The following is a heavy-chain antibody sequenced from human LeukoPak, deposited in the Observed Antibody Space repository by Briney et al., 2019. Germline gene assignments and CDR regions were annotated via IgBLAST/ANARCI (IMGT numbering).Heavy chain of an antibody. CDR2: INPSGGST. CDR1: GYTFNNHY. D-gene: IGHD6-19*01. CDR3: ARQGTYSSAIGMGY. J-gene: IGHJ4*02. V-gene: IGHV1-46*02. Sequence: ASVKVSCKASGYTFNNHYMYWVRQAPGQGREWMGVINPSGGSTSYAQKFQGRVTMTRDTSTRTVYMEVNSLRSEDTAVYYCARQGTYSSAIGMGYWGQGTLVTVSS.